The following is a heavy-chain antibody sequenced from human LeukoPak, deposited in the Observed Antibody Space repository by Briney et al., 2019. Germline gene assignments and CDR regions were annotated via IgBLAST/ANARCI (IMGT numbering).Heavy chain of an antibody. V-gene: IGHV3-33*06. CDR3: AKDILGYYDSSGTPDH. J-gene: IGHJ4*02. D-gene: IGHD3-22*01. CDR2: IWYDGSNK. CDR1: GFTFSSYG. Sequence: GGSLRLSCAASGFTFSSYGMHWVRQAPGKGLEWVAVIWYDGSNKYYADSVKGRFTISRDNSKNTLYLQMNSLRAEDTAVYYSAKDILGYYDSSGTPDHWGQGTLVTVSS.